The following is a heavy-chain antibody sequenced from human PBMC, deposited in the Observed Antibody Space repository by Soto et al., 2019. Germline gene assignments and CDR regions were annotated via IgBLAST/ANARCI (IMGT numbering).Heavy chain of an antibody. CDR2: IIPIFGTA. Sequence: QEQRVQSGAEVKKPGSSVKVSCKASGGIFSSYAISGVRQAPGQVLEWMGGIIPIFGTANYAQKFPGRITITVDDSINTAYMDLSSLKSEDTAIYYCARGGSGYVGFNEFWGQGTLGTVSS. V-gene: IGHV1-69*01. D-gene: IGHD3-22*01. CDR1: GGIFSSYA. CDR3: ARGGSGYVGFNEF. J-gene: IGHJ4*02.